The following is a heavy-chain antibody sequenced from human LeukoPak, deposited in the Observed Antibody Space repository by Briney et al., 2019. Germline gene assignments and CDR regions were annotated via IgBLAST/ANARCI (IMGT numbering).Heavy chain of an antibody. CDR1: GFTFSSYS. CDR2: ISSSSSYI. CDR3: ARGGSTTILGVAP. J-gene: IGHJ5*02. Sequence: GGSLRLSCAASGFTFSSYSMNWVRQAPGKGLEWVSSISSSSSYIYYADSVKGRFTISRDNAKNSLYLQMNSLRAEDTAVYYCARGGSTTILGVAPGGQGTLVTVSS. D-gene: IGHD3-3*01. V-gene: IGHV3-21*01.